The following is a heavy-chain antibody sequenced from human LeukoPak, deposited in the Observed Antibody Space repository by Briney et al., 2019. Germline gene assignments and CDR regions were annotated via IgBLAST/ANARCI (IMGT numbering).Heavy chain of an antibody. V-gene: IGHV1-2*02. CDR3: ATSMTTVTNSIFDY. Sequence: ASVKVSCKASGYTFTSYGISWVRQAPGQRLEWMGWINPNSGGTNYAQKFQGRVTMTRDTSISTAYMELSSLRSEDTAVYYCATSMTTVTNSIFDYWGQGTLVTVSS. CDR1: GYTFTSYG. J-gene: IGHJ4*02. D-gene: IGHD4-17*01. CDR2: INPNSGGT.